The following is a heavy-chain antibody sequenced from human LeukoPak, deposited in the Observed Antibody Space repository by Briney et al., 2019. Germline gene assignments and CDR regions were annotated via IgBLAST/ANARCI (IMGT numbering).Heavy chain of an antibody. CDR2: INPNSGGT. Sequence: GASVKVSCKASGYTFTGYYMHWVRQAPGQGLEWMGRINPNSGGTNYAQKFQGRVTMTRDTSISTAYMELSRLRSDDTAVYYCARSGFITMSALDAFDIWGQGTMVTVFS. CDR3: ARSGFITMSALDAFDI. CDR1: GYTFTGYY. V-gene: IGHV1-2*06. J-gene: IGHJ3*02. D-gene: IGHD3-22*01.